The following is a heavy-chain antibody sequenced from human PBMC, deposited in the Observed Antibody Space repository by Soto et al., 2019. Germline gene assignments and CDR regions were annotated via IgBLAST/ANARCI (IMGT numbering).Heavy chain of an antibody. CDR1: GGSISSYY. CDR3: ARHVQWLVTFDY. CDR2: IYYIGST. Sequence: SETLSLTCTVSGGSISSYYWSWIRQPPGKGLEWIGYIYYIGSTNYHPSLKSRVTISVYTSKNQFSLKLISVTVADTAVYYCARHVQWLVTFDYWGQGTLVTVSS. J-gene: IGHJ4*02. V-gene: IGHV4-59*08. D-gene: IGHD6-19*01.